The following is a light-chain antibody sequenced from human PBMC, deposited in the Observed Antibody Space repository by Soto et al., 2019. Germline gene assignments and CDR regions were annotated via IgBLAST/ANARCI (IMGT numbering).Light chain of an antibody. Sequence: EIVLTQSPGSLSLSPGERATLSCRASQSVDRNYLAWYQQKPGQAPRLLIYDASSRATGIPDRFSGSGSVTDFTLTINRLEPEDSALYYCQQYGRSPWTFGQATKVETK. CDR1: QSVDRNY. CDR3: QQYGRSPWT. V-gene: IGKV3-20*01. CDR2: DAS. J-gene: IGKJ1*01.